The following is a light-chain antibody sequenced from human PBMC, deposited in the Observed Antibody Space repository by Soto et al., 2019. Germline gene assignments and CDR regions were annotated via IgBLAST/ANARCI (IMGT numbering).Light chain of an antibody. V-gene: IGKV3-20*01. CDR3: QQYGNSVGLT. CDR2: GAS. J-gene: IGKJ4*01. CDR1: QSVTSKY. Sequence: VVLTQSPGTLSLSPGESATLSCRASQSVTSKYLAWYQQRPGQAPRLLIYGASRRATGIPDRFSGSGSGTDFTPTISRLEPEDFVVYFCQQYGNSVGLTFGGGTKVDIK.